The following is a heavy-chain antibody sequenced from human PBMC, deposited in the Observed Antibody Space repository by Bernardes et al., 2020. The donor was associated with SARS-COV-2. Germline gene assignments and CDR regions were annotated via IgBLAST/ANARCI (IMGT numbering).Heavy chain of an antibody. CDR2: IDPSDSYI. CDR3: ARHHRHGNNYYGP. Sequence: GESLKISCKVSGYSFTNYWITWVRQMPGKGLEGMGRIDPSDSYINYNPSLEGHVIISVDKSTSTAYLQWSSLKASDTAMYFWARHHRHGNNYYGPWGQGTLVTGSS. CDR1: GYSFTNYW. J-gene: IGHJ5*02. V-gene: IGHV5-10-1*01.